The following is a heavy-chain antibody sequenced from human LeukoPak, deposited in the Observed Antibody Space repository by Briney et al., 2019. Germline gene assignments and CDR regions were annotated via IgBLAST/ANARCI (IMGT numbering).Heavy chain of an antibody. CDR2: INRSGRT. J-gene: IGHJ3*01. CDR3: AQGGYFAFDF. V-gene: IGHV3-23*01. Sequence: PGGPLRLSCVASGFTFSTYDMQWVRQAPGKGLEWVSGINRSGRTYYTDSVKGRFTISRDNSKSTLYLEMNSLRAEDTAVYYCAQGGYFAFDFWGQGTMVTVSS. CDR1: GFTFSTYD. D-gene: IGHD2-2*03.